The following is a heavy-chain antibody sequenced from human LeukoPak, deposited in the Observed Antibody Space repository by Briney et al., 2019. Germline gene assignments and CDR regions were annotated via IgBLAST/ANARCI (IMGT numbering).Heavy chain of an antibody. J-gene: IGHJ4*02. CDR1: GYTFTSYG. CDR2: ISAYNGNT. CDR3: ARDLFTGGAFDY. Sequence: ASVKVSCTASGYTFTSYGISWVRQAPGQGLEWMGWISAYNGNTNYAQKLQGRVTMTTDTSTSTAYMELRSLRSDDTAVYYCARDLFTGGAFDYWGQGTLVTVSS. V-gene: IGHV1-18*01. D-gene: IGHD1-14*01.